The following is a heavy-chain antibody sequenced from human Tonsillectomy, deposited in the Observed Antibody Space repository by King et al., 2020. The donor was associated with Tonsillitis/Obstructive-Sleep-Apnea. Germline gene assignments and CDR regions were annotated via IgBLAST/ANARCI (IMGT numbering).Heavy chain of an antibody. D-gene: IGHD3-22*01. CDR2: ISSSSSYI. Sequence: VQLVESGRGLVKPGGSLRLSCAASGFTFSSYSMNWVRQAPGKGLEWVSSISSSSSYIYYADSVKGRFTISRDNAKNSLYLQMNSLRAEATAVYYCAREQRSFPNYYDSSGYYSDYWGQGTLVTVSS. CDR1: GFTFSSYS. V-gene: IGHV3-21*01. J-gene: IGHJ4*02. CDR3: AREQRSFPNYYDSSGYYSDY.